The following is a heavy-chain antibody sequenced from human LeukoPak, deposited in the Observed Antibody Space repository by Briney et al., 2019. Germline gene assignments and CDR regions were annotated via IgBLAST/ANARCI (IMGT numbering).Heavy chain of an antibody. Sequence: GGSLTPSCAASGFTFSNYGIHWVRQVPGKGLEWVAFIRYDGINKYYTDSVKGRFTITRDNSKNTLYLQMNSLRAEDTGVYFCAKDGTNYDADVWGKGTTVTVSS. CDR2: IRYDGINK. V-gene: IGHV3-30*02. D-gene: IGHD3-3*01. CDR3: AKDGTNYDADV. CDR1: GFTFSNYG. J-gene: IGHJ6*03.